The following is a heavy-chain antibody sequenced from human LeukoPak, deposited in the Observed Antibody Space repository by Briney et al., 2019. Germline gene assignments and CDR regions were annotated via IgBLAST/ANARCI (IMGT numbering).Heavy chain of an antibody. D-gene: IGHD3-10*01. CDR3: ARDQSGLGMVRGVILDY. J-gene: IGHJ4*02. CDR2: TYYRSKWYN. Sequence: SQTLSLTCAISGDSVSSNSAAWNWIRQSPSRGLEWLGRTYYRSKWYNDYAVSVKSRITINPDTSKNQFSLQLNSVTPEDTAVYYCARDQSGLGMVRGVILDYWGQGTLVTVSS. V-gene: IGHV6-1*01. CDR1: GDSVSSNSAA.